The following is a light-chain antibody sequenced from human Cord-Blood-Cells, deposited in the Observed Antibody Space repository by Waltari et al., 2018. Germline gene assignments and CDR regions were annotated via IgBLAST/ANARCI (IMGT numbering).Light chain of an antibody. CDR2: AAS. V-gene: IGKV1-8*01. CDR3: QQRSNWPLT. J-gene: IGKJ4*01. CDR1: QGISSY. Sequence: AIRMTQSPSSFSASTGDRVTITCRASQGISSYLAWYQQKPGKAPKLLIYAASTLQSGVPSRFSGSGSGTDFTLTISSLEPEDFAVYYCQQRSNWPLTFGGGTKVEIK.